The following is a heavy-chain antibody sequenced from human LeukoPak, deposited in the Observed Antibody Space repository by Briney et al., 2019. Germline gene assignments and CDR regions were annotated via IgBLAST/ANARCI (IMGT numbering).Heavy chain of an antibody. V-gene: IGHV3-72*01. CDR1: GFIFSDHY. Sequence: GGSLRLSCAASGFIFSDHYMDWVRQAPGKGLEWVGRTRRKANSYTTEYTASVEGRFTTSRDDSKHSLYLQMTSLKAEDTAVYYCARDALRYGGSFDYWGQGTLVTVSS. CDR3: ARDALRYGGSFDY. D-gene: IGHD1-26*01. J-gene: IGHJ4*02. CDR2: TRRKANSYTT.